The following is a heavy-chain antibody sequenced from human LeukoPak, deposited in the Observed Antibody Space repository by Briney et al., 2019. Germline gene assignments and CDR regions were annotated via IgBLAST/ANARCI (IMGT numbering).Heavy chain of an antibody. D-gene: IGHD6-13*01. CDR2: INHNSGGT. V-gene: IGHV1-2*02. Sequence: ASVKVSCKASGYTFTDYYMHWVRQAPGKGLEWMGWINHNSGGTNCAQTFQGRVTMTRDTSINTAYMELRRLRPDDTAVYYCAKDLRYSSSWTSGWFDPWGQGTLVTVSA. J-gene: IGHJ5*02. CDR3: AKDLRYSSSWTSGWFDP. CDR1: GYTFTDYY.